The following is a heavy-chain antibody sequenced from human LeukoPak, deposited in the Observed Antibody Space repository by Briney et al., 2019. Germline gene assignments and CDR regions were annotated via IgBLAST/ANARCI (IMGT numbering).Heavy chain of an antibody. CDR1: GGSISSSGYY. CDR3: ARHEYSGSYYGLSWFDP. V-gene: IGHV4-39*01. J-gene: IGHJ5*02. D-gene: IGHD1-26*01. CDR2: IYYSGST. Sequence: SETLSLTCTVSGGSISSSGYYWGWIRQPPGKGLEWFASIYYSGSTYYNPSLKSRVTISVDTSKNQLSLKLSALTAADTAVYYCARHEYSGSYYGLSWFDPWGQGTLVTVSS.